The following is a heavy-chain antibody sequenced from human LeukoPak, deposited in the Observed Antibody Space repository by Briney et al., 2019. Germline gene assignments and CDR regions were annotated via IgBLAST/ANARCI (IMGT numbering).Heavy chain of an antibody. J-gene: IGHJ4*02. CDR1: GNSLSELS. CDR3: TTRSGDFWSGFVN. D-gene: IGHD3-3*01. Sequence: GASVTVSCKVSGNSLSELSIQWVRQAPGKGLECMGGFDPEEAKMVYAQNFQGRVTMTEDTSTQTAYMELSGLTSDDMAVYYCTTRSGDFWSGFVNWGQGTLVTVSS. CDR2: FDPEEAKM. V-gene: IGHV1-24*01.